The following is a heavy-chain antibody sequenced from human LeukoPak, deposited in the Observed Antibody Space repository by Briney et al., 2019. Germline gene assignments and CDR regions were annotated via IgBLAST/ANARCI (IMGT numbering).Heavy chain of an antibody. CDR1: GFTFDDYA. Sequence: GGSLRLSCAASGFTFDDYAMHWVRQAPGKGLEWVSGISWNSGSIGYADSVKGRFTISRDSAKNSLYLQMNSLRAEDMALYYCAKDIGGATMEAFDYWGQGTLVTVSS. J-gene: IGHJ4*02. V-gene: IGHV3-9*03. CDR3: AKDIGGATMEAFDY. CDR2: ISWNSGSI. D-gene: IGHD1-26*01.